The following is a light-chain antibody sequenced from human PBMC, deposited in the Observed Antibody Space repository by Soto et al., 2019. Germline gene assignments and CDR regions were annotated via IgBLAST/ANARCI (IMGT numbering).Light chain of an antibody. CDR2: DVS. V-gene: IGKV3-11*01. Sequence: EIVLTQSPATLSLSPGERATLSCRASQSVSSYLAWYQQKPGQAPRLLIYDVSNRATGIPARFSGSGSGTDFTXXXXXXXXXDFAVYYCQQRSNXPRFTFGPGTKVDXK. J-gene: IGKJ3*01. CDR1: QSVSSY. CDR3: QQRSNXPRFT.